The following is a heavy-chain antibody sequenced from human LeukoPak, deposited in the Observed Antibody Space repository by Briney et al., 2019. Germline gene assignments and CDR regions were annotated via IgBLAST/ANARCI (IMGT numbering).Heavy chain of an antibody. CDR2: IWYDGSNK. CDR3: ARDHYDSSGYKHDAFDI. Sequence: GGSLRLSCVASGFTFSSYGMHWVRQAPGKGLEWVAVIWYDGSNKYYADSVKGRFTISRDNSKNTLYLQMNSLRAEDTAVYYCARDHYDSSGYKHDAFDIWGQGTMVTVSS. J-gene: IGHJ3*02. CDR1: GFTFSSYG. D-gene: IGHD3-22*01. V-gene: IGHV3-33*01.